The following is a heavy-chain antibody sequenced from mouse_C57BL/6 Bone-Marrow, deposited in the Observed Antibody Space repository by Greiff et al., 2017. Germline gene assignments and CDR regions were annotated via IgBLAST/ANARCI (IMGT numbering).Heavy chain of an antibody. CDR2: INPNNGGT. CDR1: GYTFTDYY. CDR3: ARSRIVYYYGSSYLFDY. Sequence: EVQLQQSGPELVKPGASVKISCKASGYTFTDYYMNWVKQSHGKSLEWIGDINPNNGGTSYNQKFKGKATLTVAKSSSTAYMELRSLTYEDSAVYYWARSRIVYYYGSSYLFDYWGQGTTLTVSS. D-gene: IGHD1-1*01. V-gene: IGHV1-26*01. J-gene: IGHJ2*01.